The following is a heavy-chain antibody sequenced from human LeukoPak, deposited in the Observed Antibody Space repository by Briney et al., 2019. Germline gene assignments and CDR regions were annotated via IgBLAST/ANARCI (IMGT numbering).Heavy chain of an antibody. CDR2: IVGSGGGT. V-gene: IGHV3-23*01. CDR1: GFTFSGYA. D-gene: IGHD3-10*01. Sequence: PGGSLRLSCAASGFTFSGYAMNWVRQAPGKGLEWVSAIVGSGGGTHYADSVKGRFTISRDNSKNTLYLQMNSLRAEDTAVYYCARPPLLWFGELLLTPFDYWGQGTLVTVSS. J-gene: IGHJ4*02. CDR3: ARPPLLWFGELLLTPFDY.